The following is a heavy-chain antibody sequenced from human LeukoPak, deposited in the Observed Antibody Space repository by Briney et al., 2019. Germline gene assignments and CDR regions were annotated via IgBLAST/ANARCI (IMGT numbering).Heavy chain of an antibody. V-gene: IGHV3-53*01. CDR2: IYSGGST. Sequence: PGGSLRLSCAASGFTVSSNYMSWVRQAPGKGLEWVSVIYSGGSTYYADSVKGRFTISRDNSKNTLYLQMNSLRAEDTAVYYCARGTGYCGGDCYSGFDYWGQGTLVTVSS. J-gene: IGHJ4*02. CDR1: GFTVSSNY. CDR3: ARGTGYCGGDCYSGFDY. D-gene: IGHD2-21*02.